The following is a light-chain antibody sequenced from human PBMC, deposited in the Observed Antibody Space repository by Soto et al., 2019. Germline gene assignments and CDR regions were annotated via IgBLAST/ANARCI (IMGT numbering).Light chain of an antibody. CDR1: SSDVGSYNL. CDR3: CSYAGSSTSRV. CDR2: EVS. Sequence: QSVLTQPASVSGSPGQSITISCTGTSSDVGSYNLVSWYQQHPGKAPKLMIYEVSKQPSGVSNRFSGSKSGNTASLTISGLQAEDEADYYCCSYAGSSTSRVFGAGTKVTVL. J-gene: IGLJ1*01. V-gene: IGLV2-23*02.